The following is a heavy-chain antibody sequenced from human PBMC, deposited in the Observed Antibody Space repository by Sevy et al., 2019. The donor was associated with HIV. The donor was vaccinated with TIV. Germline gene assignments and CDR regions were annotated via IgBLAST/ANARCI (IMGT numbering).Heavy chain of an antibody. CDR2: INSDGSST. J-gene: IGHJ6*02. V-gene: IGHV3-74*01. CDR1: GFTFSSYW. Sequence: GGSLRLSCAASGFTFSSYWMHWVRHAPGKGLVWVSRINSDGSSTSYADSVKGRFTISRDNAKNTLYLQMNSLRAEDTAVYYCARVLSRRYYDSSGYQVYYYYGMDVWGQGTTVTVSS. CDR3: ARVLSRRYYDSSGYQVYYYYGMDV. D-gene: IGHD3-22*01.